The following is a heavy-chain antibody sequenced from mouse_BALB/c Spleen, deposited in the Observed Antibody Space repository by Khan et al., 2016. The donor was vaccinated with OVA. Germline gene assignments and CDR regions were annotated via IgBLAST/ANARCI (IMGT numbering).Heavy chain of an antibody. J-gene: IGHJ2*01. V-gene: IGHV3-2*02. D-gene: IGHD1-1*02. CDR3: TRIYGGDVDY. Sequence: EVQLQESGPGLVKPSQSLSLTCTVTGYSITSDYAWNWIRQFPGNKLEWMGYISYSGNTKYNPSLTSRIFITRNTTKNQFFLQLNSVTPEDTATYSCTRIYGGDVDYWGQGTTLTVSS. CDR1: GYSITSDYA. CDR2: ISYSGNT.